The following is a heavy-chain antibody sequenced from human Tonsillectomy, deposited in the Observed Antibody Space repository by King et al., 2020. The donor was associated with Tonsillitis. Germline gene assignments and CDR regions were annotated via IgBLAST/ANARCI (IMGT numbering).Heavy chain of an antibody. D-gene: IGHD6-6*01. J-gene: IGHJ6*02. V-gene: IGHV4-30-2*01. CDR1: GGSISSSGYS. Sequence: QLQESGSGLVKPSQTLSLTCAVSGGSISSSGYSWSWIRQPPGKGLEWIGYLYQSVSTYYNPSPKSRVTISVDRSKNQFSLKLNSVTAADTAVYYCVRATSIAARGKDYYYVMDVWGQGTTVTVSS. CDR2: LYQSVST. CDR3: VRATSIAARGKDYYYVMDV.